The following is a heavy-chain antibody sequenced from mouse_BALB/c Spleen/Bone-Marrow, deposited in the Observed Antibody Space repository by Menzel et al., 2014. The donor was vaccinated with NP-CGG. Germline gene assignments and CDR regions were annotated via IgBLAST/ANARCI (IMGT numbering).Heavy chain of an antibody. CDR1: GFNIKDNY. J-gene: IGHJ4*01. V-gene: IGHV14-3*02. D-gene: IGHD1-1*01. CDR3: ARYYYRICYAIGY. CDR2: IDHANGNT. Sequence: VQLLQSGAELVKPGASLKLSCTASGFNIKDNYMHWVKQRPEQGLEWIGRIDHANGNTKYDQKFQGKATITADTSSNTAYLQLSSLTSEDTAVYYCARYYYRICYAIGYWGQRTSVTLS.